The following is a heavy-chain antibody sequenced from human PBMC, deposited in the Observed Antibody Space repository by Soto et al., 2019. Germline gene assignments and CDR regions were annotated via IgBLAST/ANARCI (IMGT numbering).Heavy chain of an antibody. CDR3: ASHRRIVLVPAAISY. J-gene: IGHJ4*02. Sequence: EVQLLESGGGLVQPGGSLRLSCAASGFTFSSYAMSWVRQAPGKGLEWVSAISGSGGSTYYADSVKGRFTISRDNSKNTQYLQMNSLRAEDTAVYYCASHRRIVLVPAAISYWGQGTLVTVSS. D-gene: IGHD2-2*01. V-gene: IGHV3-23*01. CDR2: ISGSGGST. CDR1: GFTFSSYA.